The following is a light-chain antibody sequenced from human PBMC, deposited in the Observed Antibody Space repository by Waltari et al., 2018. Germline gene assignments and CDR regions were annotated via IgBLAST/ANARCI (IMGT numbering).Light chain of an antibody. J-gene: IGLJ2*01. V-gene: IGLV2-14*01. CDR3: SSYTSSSTV. CDR1: RSDVV. CDR2: EVS. Sequence: QSALTQPASVSGSPGQSITISCTGTRSDVVSWYQQHPGKAPKPMIYEVSNRPSGVSNRFSGSKSGNTASLTISGLQAEDEADYYCSSYTSSSTVFGGGTKLTVL.